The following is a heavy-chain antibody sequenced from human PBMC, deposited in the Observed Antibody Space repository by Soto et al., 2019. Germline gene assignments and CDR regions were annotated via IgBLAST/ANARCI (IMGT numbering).Heavy chain of an antibody. CDR2: IYYSGST. CDR3: ASDSYYYGSGSFNWFDP. V-gene: IGHV4-30-4*01. CDR1: GGSISSGDYY. J-gene: IGHJ5*02. D-gene: IGHD3-10*01. Sequence: SETLSLTCTVSGGSISSGDYYWSWIRQPPGKGLEWIGYIYYSGSTYYNPSLKSRVTISVDTSKNQFSLKLSSVTAADTAVYYCASDSYYYGSGSFNWFDPWGQGTLVTVSS.